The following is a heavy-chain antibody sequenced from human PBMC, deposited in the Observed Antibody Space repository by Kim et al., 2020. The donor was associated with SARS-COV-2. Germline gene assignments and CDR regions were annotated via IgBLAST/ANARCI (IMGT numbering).Heavy chain of an antibody. V-gene: IGHV3-23*01. CDR2: ISGSGGST. CDR3: AKPKSMTTVTPGAFDI. CDR1: GFTFSSYA. Sequence: GGSLRLSCAASGFTFSSYAMSWVRQAPGKGLEWVSAISGSGGSTYYADSVKGRFTISRDNSKNTLYLQMNSLRAEDTAVYYCAKPKSMTTVTPGAFDIWGQGTMVTVSS. J-gene: IGHJ3*02. D-gene: IGHD4-4*01.